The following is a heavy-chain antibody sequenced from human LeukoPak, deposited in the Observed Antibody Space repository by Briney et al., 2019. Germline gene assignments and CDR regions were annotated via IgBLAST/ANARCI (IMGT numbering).Heavy chain of an antibody. Sequence: RGSPGLSCAASGFTFSSYWMHWVRQAPGKGLVWVSRINTDGSAANYADSVKGRVTISRDNAMDTLYLQMSSLRAEDTAVYFCARDYGGHSFATFDFRGPGYLVTVSS. J-gene: IGHJ4*01. D-gene: IGHD4-23*01. CDR1: GFTFSSYW. V-gene: IGHV3-74*01. CDR3: ARDYGGHSFATFDF. CDR2: INTDGSAA.